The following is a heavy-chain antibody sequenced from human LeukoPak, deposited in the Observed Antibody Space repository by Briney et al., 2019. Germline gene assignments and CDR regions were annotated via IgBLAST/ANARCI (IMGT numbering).Heavy chain of an antibody. CDR1: GYIFTDYG. V-gene: IGHV1-3*01. CDR2: INAGTGDT. J-gene: IGHJ3*02. CDR3: ARVLSSYDTWPDAFDI. D-gene: IGHD3-22*01. Sequence: GASVKVSCKASGYIFTDYGIHWVRQAPGQGLEWPGWINAGTGDTRYSQKFQGRVTITADKSTSTAYMELSSLRSEDTAVYYCARVLSSYDTWPDAFDIWGQGTMVTVSS.